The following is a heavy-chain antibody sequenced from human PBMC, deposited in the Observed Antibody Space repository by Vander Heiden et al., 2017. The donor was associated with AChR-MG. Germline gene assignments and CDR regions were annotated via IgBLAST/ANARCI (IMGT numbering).Heavy chain of an antibody. Sequence: QVQLVQSGTEVKKPGASVTLSCKPSDYTFTPYGISRVRPAPGQGPACLGWISAYDGDTNYAQKLQGRVTMTTDTSTSTAYMELRGLTFDDTAVYYCTREGGDSTAYYFQYWGQGTLVAVSS. J-gene: IGHJ1*01. CDR3: TREGGDSTAYYFQY. D-gene: IGHD3-16*01. CDR2: ISAYDGDT. CDR1: DYTFTPYG. V-gene: IGHV1-18*01.